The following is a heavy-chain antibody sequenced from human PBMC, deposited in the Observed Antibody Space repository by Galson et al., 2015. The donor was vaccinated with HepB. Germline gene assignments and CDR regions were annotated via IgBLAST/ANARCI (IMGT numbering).Heavy chain of an antibody. D-gene: IGHD2-15*01. CDR3: ARRLGYCSGGSCYSGFDY. CDR1: GDSVSSNSAA. J-gene: IGHJ4*02. Sequence: CAISGDSVSSNSAAWNWISQSPSRGLEWLGRTYYRSKWYNDYAVSVKSRITINPDTSKNQFSLQLNSVTPEDTAVYYCARRLGYCSGGSCYSGFDYWGQGTLVTVSS. V-gene: IGHV6-1*01. CDR2: TYYRSKWYN.